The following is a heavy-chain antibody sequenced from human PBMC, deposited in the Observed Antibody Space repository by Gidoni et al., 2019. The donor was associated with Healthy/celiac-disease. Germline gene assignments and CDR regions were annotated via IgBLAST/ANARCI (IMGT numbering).Heavy chain of an antibody. CDR3: ARDGDDYGDFDY. CDR2: ISSSNSTI. CDR1: GFIFSSYS. V-gene: IGHV3-48*02. Sequence: EVQLVESGRGLLQPGGSLRLSCAASGFIFSSYSMNWVRQAPGKGLEWVSYISSSNSTIYYADSVKGRFTISRDNAKNSLHLQMNSLRDEDTAVYYCARDGDDYGDFDYWGQGTLVTVSS. D-gene: IGHD4-17*01. J-gene: IGHJ4*02.